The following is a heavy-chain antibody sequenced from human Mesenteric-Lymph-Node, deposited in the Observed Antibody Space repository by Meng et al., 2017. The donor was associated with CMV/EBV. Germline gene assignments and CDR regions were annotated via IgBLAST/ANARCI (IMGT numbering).Heavy chain of an antibody. D-gene: IGHD6-19*01. Sequence: GGSLRLSCAASGFTFDDYAMHWVRQAPGKGLEWVSGISWNSDVTAYADSVKGRFTISRDNIKNSLYLQMNSLRAEDMALYYCVKNMYRTGWSDAFDIWGQGTMVTVSS. CDR2: ISWNSDVT. CDR1: GFTFDDYA. V-gene: IGHV3-9*03. J-gene: IGHJ3*02. CDR3: VKNMYRTGWSDAFDI.